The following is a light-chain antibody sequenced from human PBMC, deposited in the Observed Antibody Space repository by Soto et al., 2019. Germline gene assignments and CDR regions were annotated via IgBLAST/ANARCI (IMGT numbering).Light chain of an antibody. CDR2: GNN. Sequence: QSVLAQPPSVSGAPGQKVTISCTGSSSNIGAGYDLHWYQQLPGTAPKLLLYGNNNRPSGVPDRFSGSKSGTSASLAITGLQAEDEADYYCQSYDSSLIAYVFGTGTKPTVL. V-gene: IGLV1-40*01. CDR3: QSYDSSLIAYV. J-gene: IGLJ1*01. CDR1: SSNIGAGYD.